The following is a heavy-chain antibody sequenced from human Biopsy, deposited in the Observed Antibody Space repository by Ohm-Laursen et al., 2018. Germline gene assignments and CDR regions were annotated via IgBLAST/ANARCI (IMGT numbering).Heavy chain of an antibody. D-gene: IGHD2-15*01. Sequence: SETLSLTCAVFGKTFSDYQWGWIRQPPGKGLEWIGQINQAGTTNYNPSLKSRVSISADASKYEFSLRLTSVTAADTAVYLCGNEVRGRDYWGLGAQVTVSS. CDR3: GNEVRGRDY. J-gene: IGHJ4*02. V-gene: IGHV4-34*08. CDR1: GKTFSDYQ. CDR2: INQAGTT.